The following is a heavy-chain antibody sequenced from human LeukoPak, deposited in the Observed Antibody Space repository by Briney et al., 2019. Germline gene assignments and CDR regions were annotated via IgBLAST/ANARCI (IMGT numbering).Heavy chain of an antibody. J-gene: IGHJ6*02. V-gene: IGHV3-21*06. Sequence: PGGSLRLSCAASGFTFSSYSMNWVRQAPGKGLEWVSSISSSSSYIYYADSVKGRFTISRGNAKNSLYLQMNSLRAEDTAVYYCARFGGGYGMDVWGQGTTVTVSS. CDR2: ISSSSSYI. D-gene: IGHD2-15*01. CDR3: ARFGGGYGMDV. CDR1: GFTFSSYS.